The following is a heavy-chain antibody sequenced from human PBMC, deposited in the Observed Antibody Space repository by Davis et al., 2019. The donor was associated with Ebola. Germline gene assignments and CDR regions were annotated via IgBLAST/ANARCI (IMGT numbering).Heavy chain of an antibody. V-gene: IGHV3-73*01. CDR2: IKSKANSYAT. D-gene: IGHD3-10*01. J-gene: IGHJ4*02. Sequence: PGGSLRLSCAASGFTFSGSAMHWVRQASGNGLEWVGRIKSKANSYATAYAASVKGRFTITRDNARNTAYLQMNSLKTEDTAVFYCTGSGGAGDYWGQGTLVTVSS. CDR1: GFTFSGSA. CDR3: TGSGGAGDY.